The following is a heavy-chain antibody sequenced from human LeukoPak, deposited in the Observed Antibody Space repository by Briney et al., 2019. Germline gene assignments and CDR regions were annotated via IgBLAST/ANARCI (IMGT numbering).Heavy chain of an antibody. CDR1: GGSFSGYY. D-gene: IGHD3-10*01. Sequence: SETLSLPCAVYGGSFSGYYWSWIRQPPGKGLEWIGEINHSGSTNYNPSLKSRVTISVDTSKNQFSLKLSSVTAADTAVYYCCGSGSFNAFDIWGQGTMVTVSS. V-gene: IGHV4-34*01. J-gene: IGHJ3*02. CDR2: INHSGST. CDR3: CGSGSFNAFDI.